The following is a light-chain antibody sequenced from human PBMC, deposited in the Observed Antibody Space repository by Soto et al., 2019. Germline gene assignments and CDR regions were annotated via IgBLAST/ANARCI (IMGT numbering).Light chain of an antibody. CDR1: QNIRSY. J-gene: IGKJ1*01. Sequence: DIQMTQSPSSLSASVGDRVTITFRASQNIRSYLNWYQQKPGKAPKLLIYAASNLQSGVPSRFSGSGSGTDFTLTISSLQPEDFATYFCQQSYSTPPWTFGQGTKVDIK. CDR2: AAS. V-gene: IGKV1-39*01. CDR3: QQSYSTPPWT.